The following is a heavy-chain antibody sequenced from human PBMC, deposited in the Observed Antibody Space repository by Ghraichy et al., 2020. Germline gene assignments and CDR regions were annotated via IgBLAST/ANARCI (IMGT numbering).Heavy chain of an antibody. J-gene: IGHJ4*02. D-gene: IGHD6-19*01. V-gene: IGHV4-34*01. Sequence: SETLSLTCAVYGGSFSGYYWSWIRQPPGKGLEWIGEINHSGSTNYNPSLKSRVTISVDTSKNQFSLKLSSVTAADTAVYYCARGQQWPRTFDYWGQGTLVTVSS. CDR1: GGSFSGYY. CDR3: ARGQQWPRTFDY. CDR2: INHSGST.